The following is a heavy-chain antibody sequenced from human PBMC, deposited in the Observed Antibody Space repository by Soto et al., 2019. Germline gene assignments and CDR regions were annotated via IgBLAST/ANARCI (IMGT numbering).Heavy chain of an antibody. CDR2: IYYSGST. V-gene: IGHV4-31*03. CDR1: GGSISSGGYY. CDR3: ARSAGQPYYDFWSGWVPAGVDY. Sequence: QVQLQESGPGLVKPSQTLSLTCTVSGGSISSGGYYWSWIRQHPGKGLEWIGYIYYSGSTYYNPSLKSRVTISVDTSKNQFSLKLSSVTAADTAVYYCARSAGQPYYDFWSGWVPAGVDYWGQGTLVTVSS. J-gene: IGHJ4*02. D-gene: IGHD3-3*01.